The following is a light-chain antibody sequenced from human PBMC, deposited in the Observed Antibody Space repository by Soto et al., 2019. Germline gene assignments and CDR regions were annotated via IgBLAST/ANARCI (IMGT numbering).Light chain of an antibody. CDR2: SNN. V-gene: IGLV1-44*01. CDR3: AAWDDSRNGVV. CDR1: SSNIGSNT. J-gene: IGLJ2*01. Sequence: QSVLTQPPSASGTPGQRVTISCSGSSSNIGSNTVNWYQQLPGTAPKLLIYSNNQRPSGVPDRFSGSKSGTSASLAISGLQSEDEADYYCAAWDDSRNGVVFGGGTPLNVL.